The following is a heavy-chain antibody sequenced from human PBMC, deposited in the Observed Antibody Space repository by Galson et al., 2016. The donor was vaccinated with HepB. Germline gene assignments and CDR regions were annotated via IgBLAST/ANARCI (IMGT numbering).Heavy chain of an antibody. Sequence: SLRLSRAASGFPFSDHWMNWVRQAPGKGLEWVANLKRNGGDQFYVDSVRGRFTVSRDDVKNSFFLQMSNLRVEDTAVYYCVRGPTYGIRSDFLDHWGQGTVVTVSS. D-gene: IGHD3-9*01. V-gene: IGHV3-7*01. J-gene: IGHJ4*02. CDR3: VRGPTYGIRSDFLDH. CDR1: GFPFSDHW. CDR2: LKRNGGDQ.